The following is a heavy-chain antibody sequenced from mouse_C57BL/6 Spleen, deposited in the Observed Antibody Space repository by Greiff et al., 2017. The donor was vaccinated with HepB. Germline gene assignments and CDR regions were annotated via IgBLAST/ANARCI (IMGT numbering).Heavy chain of an antibody. J-gene: IGHJ2*01. D-gene: IGHD2-2*01. CDR1: GYAFTNYL. CDR3: ARSGLRSYYFDY. Sequence: QVHVKQSGAELVRPGTSVKVSCKASGYAFTNYLIEWVKQRPGQGLEWIGVINPGSGGTNYNEKFKGKATLTADKSSSTAYMQLSSLTSEDSAVYFCARSGLRSYYFDYWGQGTTLTVSS. V-gene: IGHV1-54*01. CDR2: INPGSGGT.